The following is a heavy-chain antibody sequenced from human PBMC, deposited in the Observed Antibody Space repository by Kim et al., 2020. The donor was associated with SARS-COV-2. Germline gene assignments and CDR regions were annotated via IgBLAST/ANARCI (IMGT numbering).Heavy chain of an antibody. CDR1: GFTFGDYA. D-gene: IGHD4-17*01. CDR2: IRSKAYGGTT. J-gene: IGHJ5*02. V-gene: IGHV3-49*04. Sequence: GGSLRLSCTASGFTFGDYAMSWVRQAPGKGLEWVGFIRSKAYGGTTEYAASVKGRFTISRDDSKSIAYLQMNSLKTEDTAVYYCTSTPYGDYEARSYNWFDPWGQGTLVTVSS. CDR3: TSTPYGDYEARSYNWFDP.